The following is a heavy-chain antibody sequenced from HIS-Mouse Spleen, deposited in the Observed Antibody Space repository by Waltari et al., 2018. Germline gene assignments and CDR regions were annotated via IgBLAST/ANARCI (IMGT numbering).Heavy chain of an antibody. CDR1: GGSISSSSYY. V-gene: IGHV4-39*07. CDR3: AREIPYSSSWYDWYFDL. D-gene: IGHD6-13*01. J-gene: IGHJ2*01. Sequence: QLQLQESGPGLVKPSETLSLTCTVSGGSISSSSYYWGWIRQPPGKGLEWIGCIYYSGSTYYNPSLKSRFTISVDTPKNQFSRKLSSVTAADTAVYYCAREIPYSSSWYDWYFDLWGRGTLVTVSS. CDR2: IYYSGST.